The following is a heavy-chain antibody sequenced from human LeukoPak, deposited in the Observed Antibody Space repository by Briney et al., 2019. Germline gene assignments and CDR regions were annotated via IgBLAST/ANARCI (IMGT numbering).Heavy chain of an antibody. CDR2: IIPIFGTA. Sequence: ASVKVSCKASGGTFSSYAISWVRQAPGQGLEWMGGIIPIFGTANYAQKFQGRVTITADESTSTAYMELSSLRSEDTAVYYCASANNYDYVWGSYAYWGQGTLVTVPS. J-gene: IGHJ4*02. CDR3: ASANNYDYVWGSYAY. D-gene: IGHD3-16*01. CDR1: GGTFSSYA. V-gene: IGHV1-69*13.